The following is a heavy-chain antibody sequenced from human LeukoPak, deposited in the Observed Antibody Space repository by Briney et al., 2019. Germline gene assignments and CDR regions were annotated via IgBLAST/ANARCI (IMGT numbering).Heavy chain of an antibody. D-gene: IGHD6-13*01. CDR2: INPSGGST. Sequence: GASVTVSCTASGYTFTSYYMHWVRQAPGQGLEWMGIINPSGGSTSYAQKFQGRVTMTRDTSTSTVYMELSSLRSEDTAVYYCARDHHGIAAVSWFDPWGQGTLVTVSS. J-gene: IGHJ5*02. CDR1: GYTFTSYY. CDR3: ARDHHGIAAVSWFDP. V-gene: IGHV1-46*01.